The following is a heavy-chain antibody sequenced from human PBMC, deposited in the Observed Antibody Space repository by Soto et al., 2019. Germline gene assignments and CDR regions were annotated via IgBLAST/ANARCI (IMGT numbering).Heavy chain of an antibody. CDR1: GGSISSGGYY. Sequence: SETLSLTCTVSGGSISSGGYYWSWIRQHPGKGLEWIGYIYYSGSTYYNPSLKSRVTISVDTSKNQFSLKLSSVTAADTAVYYCARDRWFGELLPRYYYMDVWGKGTTVTVSS. CDR3: ARDRWFGELLPRYYYMDV. V-gene: IGHV4-31*03. D-gene: IGHD3-10*01. J-gene: IGHJ6*03. CDR2: IYYSGST.